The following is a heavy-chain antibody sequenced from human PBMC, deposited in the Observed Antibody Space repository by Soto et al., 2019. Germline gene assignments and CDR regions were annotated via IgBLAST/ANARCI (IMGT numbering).Heavy chain of an antibody. J-gene: IGHJ6*02. V-gene: IGHV3-30*18. CDR1: GFTFSSYG. Sequence: PGGSLRLSCTAPGFTFSSYGMHWVRQAPGKGLGWVAVISYDGSNKYYADSVKGRFTISRDNSKNTLYLQMNSLRAEDTAVYYCAKSYYYGSGSYYPYYYYGMDVWGQGTTVTVSS. CDR3: AKSYYYGSGSYYPYYYYGMDV. D-gene: IGHD3-10*01. CDR2: ISYDGSNK.